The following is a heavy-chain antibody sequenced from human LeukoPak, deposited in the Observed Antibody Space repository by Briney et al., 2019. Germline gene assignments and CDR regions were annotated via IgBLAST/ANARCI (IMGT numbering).Heavy chain of an antibody. CDR3: ARGPIAAAGITRRYNWFDP. V-gene: IGHV4-34*01. J-gene: IGHJ5*02. Sequence: SETLSLTCAVYGGSFSGYYWSWIRQPPGKGLEWIGEINHSGSTNYNPSLKSRVTISVDTSKNQFSLKLSSVTAADTAVYYCARGPIAAAGITRRYNWFDPWGQGTLVTVSS. CDR1: GGSFSGYY. D-gene: IGHD6-13*01. CDR2: INHSGST.